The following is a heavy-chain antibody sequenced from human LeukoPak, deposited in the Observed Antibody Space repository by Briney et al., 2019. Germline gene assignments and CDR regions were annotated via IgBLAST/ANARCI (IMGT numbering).Heavy chain of an antibody. CDR2: IKKEGSER. CDR3: ARDLAGPPQEAFDI. CDR1: GFSINNYW. J-gene: IGHJ3*02. V-gene: IGHV3-7*01. Sequence: GGSLRLSCAAFGFSINNYWMNWVRQAPGKGLEWVASIKKEGSERYYVDSVKGRFTISRDNTKNSLYLQMNTLRAEDTAVYYCARDLAGPPQEAFDIWGQGTMVTVSS.